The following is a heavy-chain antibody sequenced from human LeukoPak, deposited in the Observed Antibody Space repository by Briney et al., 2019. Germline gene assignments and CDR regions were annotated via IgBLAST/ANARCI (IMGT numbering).Heavy chain of an antibody. Sequence: GGSLRLSCAASGVTFSSYAMSWVRQAPGKGLEWVSAISGSGGSTYYAASVKGRFTISRDNAKNTLYLQMNSLRAEDTAVYSCASGYSPDYGGNTYWGQGTLVTVSS. V-gene: IGHV3-23*01. CDR1: GVTFSSYA. CDR2: ISGSGGST. D-gene: IGHD4-23*01. CDR3: ASGYSPDYGGNTY. J-gene: IGHJ4*02.